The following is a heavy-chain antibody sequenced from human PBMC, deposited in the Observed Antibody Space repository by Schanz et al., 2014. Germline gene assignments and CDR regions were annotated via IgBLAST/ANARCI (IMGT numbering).Heavy chain of an antibody. CDR1: GFTFSSYG. CDR2: ISGGGGTT. V-gene: IGHV3-23*04. J-gene: IGHJ4*02. CDR3: ARKVVATIGGYYDN. D-gene: IGHD5-12*01. Sequence: EVQLVESGGGLVQPGGSLRLSCAASGFTFSSYGMHWVRQAPGKGLEWVSAISGGGGTTYYADSVKGRFTISRDNSKNTLYLQMNSLRAEDTAVYYCARKVVATIGGYYDNWGQGTLVIVSS.